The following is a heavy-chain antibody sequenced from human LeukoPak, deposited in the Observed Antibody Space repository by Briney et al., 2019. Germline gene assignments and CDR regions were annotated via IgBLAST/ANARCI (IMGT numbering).Heavy chain of an antibody. CDR1: GGSFSGYY. V-gene: IGHV4-34*01. J-gene: IGHJ4*02. CDR3: ERAGIQLWLHILDY. D-gene: IGHD5-18*01. CDR2: INHSGST. Sequence: PSETLSLTCAVYGGSFSGYYWSWLRQPPGKGLDWIGEINHSGSTNYNPSLKSRVTISVDTSKNQFSLKLSSVTAADKAVYYCERAGIQLWLHILDYWGQGTLVTVSS.